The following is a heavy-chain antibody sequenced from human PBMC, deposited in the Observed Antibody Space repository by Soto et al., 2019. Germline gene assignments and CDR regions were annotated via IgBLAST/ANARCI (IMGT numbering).Heavy chain of an antibody. CDR3: AKDSYYDSSGCLGAFDI. Sequence: GGSLRLSCAASGFTFSSYGMHWVRQAPGKGLEWVAVISYDGSNKYYADSVKGRFTISRDNSKNTLYLQMNSLRAEDTAVYYCAKDSYYDSSGCLGAFDIWGQGTMVTV. J-gene: IGHJ3*02. V-gene: IGHV3-30*18. D-gene: IGHD3-22*01. CDR2: ISYDGSNK. CDR1: GFTFSSYG.